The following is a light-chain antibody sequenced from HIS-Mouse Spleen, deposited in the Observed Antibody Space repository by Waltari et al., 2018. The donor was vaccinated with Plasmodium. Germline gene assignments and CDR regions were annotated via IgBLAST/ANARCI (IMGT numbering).Light chain of an antibody. J-gene: IGKJ4*01. V-gene: IGKV3-11*01. CDR3: QQRSNWPSLT. CDR2: DSS. CDR1: QSVSSY. Sequence: EIVLTQSPATLSLSPGERATLSCRASQSVSSYLAWYQQKPGQAPRLLIHDSSNRATGIPGRFSGSGSGTDFTLTISSLEPEEFAVYYCQQRSNWPSLTFGGGTKVEIK.